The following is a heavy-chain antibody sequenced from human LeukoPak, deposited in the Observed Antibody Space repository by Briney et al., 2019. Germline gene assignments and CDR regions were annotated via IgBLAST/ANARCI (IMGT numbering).Heavy chain of an antibody. Sequence: PSETLSLTCTVSGDSIRSYYWSWIRQPPGKGLEWIGYLYYSGSTNYNPSLKSRVTISVDTSKNQFSLKLSSVTAADTAVYYCAKDRGGYGGNSHDYWGQGTLVTVSS. V-gene: IGHV4-59*01. CDR1: GDSIRSYY. CDR2: LYYSGST. J-gene: IGHJ4*02. D-gene: IGHD4-23*01. CDR3: AKDRGGYGGNSHDY.